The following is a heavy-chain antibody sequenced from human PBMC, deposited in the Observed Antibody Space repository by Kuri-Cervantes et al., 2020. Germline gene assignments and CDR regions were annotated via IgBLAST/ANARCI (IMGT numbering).Heavy chain of an antibody. CDR1: GFILSSYA. CDR2: ISRSGGTT. D-gene: IGHD3-10*01. CDR3: ARDLRGFGELFSFDY. V-gene: IGHV3-23*01. Sequence: ETLSLTCTASGFILSSYAMTWVRQAPGKGLEWVSTISRSGGTTYYADSVKGRFTISRDNSKNTLYLQMNSLRAEDTAVYYCARDLRGFGELFSFDYWGQGTLVTVSS. J-gene: IGHJ4*02.